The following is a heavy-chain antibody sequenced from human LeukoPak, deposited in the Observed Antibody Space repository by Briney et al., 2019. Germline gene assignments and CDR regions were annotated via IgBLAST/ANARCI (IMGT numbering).Heavy chain of an antibody. Sequence: SETLSLTCVVYGGSFSGYYWSWIRQPPGKGLEWIGEINHSGSTNYNPSLKSRVTISVDTSKNQFSLKLSSVTAADTAVYYCARGNYYDSSGYLTYFDYWGQGTLVTVSS. D-gene: IGHD3-22*01. J-gene: IGHJ4*02. CDR2: INHSGST. CDR1: GGSFSGYY. CDR3: ARGNYYDSSGYLTYFDY. V-gene: IGHV4-34*01.